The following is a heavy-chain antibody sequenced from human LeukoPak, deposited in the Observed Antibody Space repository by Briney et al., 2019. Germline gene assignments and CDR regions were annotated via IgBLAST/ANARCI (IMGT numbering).Heavy chain of an antibody. J-gene: IGHJ4*02. CDR2: INPNSGGT. CDR3: ARGGGYCSSTSCYRRYYFDY. CDR1: GYTLTELS. V-gene: IGHV1-2*02. Sequence: ASVKVSCKVSGYTLTELSMHWVRQAPGQGLEWMGWINPNSGGTNYAQKFQGRVAMTRDTSISTAYMELSRLRSDDTAVYYCARGGGYCSSTSCYRRYYFDYWGQGTLVTVSS. D-gene: IGHD2-2*02.